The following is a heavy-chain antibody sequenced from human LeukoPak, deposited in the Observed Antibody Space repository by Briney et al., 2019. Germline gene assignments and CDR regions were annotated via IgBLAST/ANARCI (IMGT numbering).Heavy chain of an antibody. CDR2: IYYSGST. CDR3: ARHRRTYYDFWSGYYTDRFYYYGMDV. J-gene: IGHJ6*02. D-gene: IGHD3-3*01. CDR1: GGSISSYY. V-gene: IGHV4-59*08. Sequence: SETLSLTCTVSGGSISSYYWSWIRQPPGKGLEWIGYIYYSGSTNYNPSLKSRVTISVDTSKSQFSLKLSSVTAADTAVYYCARHRRTYYDFWSGYYTDRFYYYGMDVWGQGTTVTVSS.